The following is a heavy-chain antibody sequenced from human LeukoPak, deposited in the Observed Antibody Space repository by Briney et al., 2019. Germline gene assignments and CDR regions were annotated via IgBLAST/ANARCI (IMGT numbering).Heavy chain of an antibody. V-gene: IGHV4-39*01. CDR3: ARQTGSGLFSLP. Sequence: SETLSLTCAVSGDSISSSNCYWGWIRQPPGKGLEWIGSIYFSGGTYYNASLKSRVTISVDTSKNQFSLKLSSVTAADTAVYYCARQTGSGLFSLPGGQGTLVTVSS. D-gene: IGHD3-10*01. CDR2: IYFSGGT. CDR1: GDSISSSNCY. J-gene: IGHJ4*02.